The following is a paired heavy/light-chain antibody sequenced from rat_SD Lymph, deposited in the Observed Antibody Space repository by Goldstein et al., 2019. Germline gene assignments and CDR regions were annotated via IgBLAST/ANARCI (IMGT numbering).Heavy chain of an antibody. CDR3: ARQGVRGYFDY. CDR1: GFTFSNYG. J-gene: IGHJ2*01. CDR2: ISTGGGNT. Sequence: EVQLVESGGGLVQPGRSLKLSCAASGFTFSNYGMAWVRQTPTKGLEWVASISTGGGNTYYRDSVKGRFTISRDNAKNTQYLQMDSLRSEDTATYYCARQGVRGYFDYWGQGVMVTVSS. D-gene: IGHD4-3*01. V-gene: IGHV5S14*01.
Light chain of an antibody. Sequence: DIVLTQSPALAVSLGQRATISCKTNQNVDYYGNSYMHWYQQKPGQQPKLLIYLASNLASGIPARFSGRGSGTDFTLTIDPVEADDTATYYCQQSRNLPFTFGSGTKLEIK. CDR3: QQSRNLPFT. V-gene: IGKV3S1*01. CDR1: QNVDYYGNSY. J-gene: IGKJ4*01. CDR2: LAS.